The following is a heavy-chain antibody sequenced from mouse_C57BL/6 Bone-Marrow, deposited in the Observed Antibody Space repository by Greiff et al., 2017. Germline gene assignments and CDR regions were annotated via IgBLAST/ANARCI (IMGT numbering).Heavy chain of an antibody. Sequence: EVHLVESGGGLVKPGGSLKLSCAASGFTFSDYGMHWVRQAPEKGLEWVAYISSGSSTIYYADTVKGRFTISRDNAKNTLCLQMTSLRSEHTAMYYCARGDYGIAWFAYWGQGTLVTVSA. CDR3: ARGDYGIAWFAY. V-gene: IGHV5-17*01. D-gene: IGHD1-1*01. CDR1: GFTFSDYG. J-gene: IGHJ3*01. CDR2: ISSGSSTI.